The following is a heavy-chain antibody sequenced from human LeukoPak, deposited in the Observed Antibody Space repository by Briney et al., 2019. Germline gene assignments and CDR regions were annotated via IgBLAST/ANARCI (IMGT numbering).Heavy chain of an antibody. J-gene: IGHJ4*02. V-gene: IGHV3-7*01. D-gene: IGHD3-9*01. Sequence: PGGSLRLSCAVSGFTFTSYWMSWVRQAPGKGLEWVANINEDGSYKYHTDSVKGRLTISRDNAKNSLYLQMNSLRAEDTAVYYCASLYYYDILTGYYDDYWGQGTLVTVSS. CDR3: ASLYYYDILTGYYDDY. CDR1: GFTFTSYW. CDR2: INEDGSYK.